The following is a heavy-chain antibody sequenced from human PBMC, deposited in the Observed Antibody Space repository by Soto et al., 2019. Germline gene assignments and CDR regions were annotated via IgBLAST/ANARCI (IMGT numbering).Heavy chain of an antibody. CDR2: ISYDGSNK. Sequence: QVQLVESGGGVVQPGRSLRLSCAASGFTFSIYGMHWVRQALGKGLEWVAVISYDGSNKLYADSVKGRFTISRDHPKNRLYLQMNSLRVEDTALYYCSKVDGPWNQRDDNWFDAWGQGTLVTVS. D-gene: IGHD1-1*01. J-gene: IGHJ5*02. CDR1: GFTFSIYG. CDR3: SKVDGPWNQRDDNWFDA. V-gene: IGHV3-30*18.